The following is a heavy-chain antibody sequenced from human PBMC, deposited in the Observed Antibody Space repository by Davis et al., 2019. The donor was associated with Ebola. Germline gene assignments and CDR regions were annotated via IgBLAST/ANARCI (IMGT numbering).Heavy chain of an antibody. CDR3: TRDTDSSLVN. J-gene: IGHJ4*02. D-gene: IGHD2-21*01. CDR2: IRYDGSNK. V-gene: IGHV3-30*02. Sequence: PGGSLRLSCAASGFTFSSYGMHWVRQAPGKGLEWVAFIRYDGSNKYYADSVKGRFTISRDNSKKTLYLQMNSLRAEDTAVYYCTRDTDSSLVNWGQGTLVTVSS. CDR1: GFTFSSYG.